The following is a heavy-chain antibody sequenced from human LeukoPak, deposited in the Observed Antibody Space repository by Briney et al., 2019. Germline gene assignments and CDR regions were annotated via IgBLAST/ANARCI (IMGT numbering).Heavy chain of an antibody. CDR2: INQDGSEK. V-gene: IGHV3-7*01. J-gene: IGHJ4*02. CDR1: GFTFSIYW. CDR3: ARDAYTRSWYIPDY. D-gene: IGHD6-13*01. Sequence: GGSLRLSCAASGFTFSIYWMSWVRQAPGKGLEWVASINQDGSEKYYVDSVKGRCTISRDNAKNSLYLQMYSLRDEDTAVYYCARDAYTRSWYIPDYWGQGTLVTVSS.